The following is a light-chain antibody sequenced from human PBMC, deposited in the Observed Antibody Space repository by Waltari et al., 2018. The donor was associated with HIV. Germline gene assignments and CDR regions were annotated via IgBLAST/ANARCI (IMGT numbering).Light chain of an antibody. CDR3: QVWDSSSDHWV. J-gene: IGLJ3*02. CDR1: NLEIKS. Sequence: QPPSVSVAPGKTAKIACEGDNLEIKSVHWYQQRPGQAPIQVIDDDSDRPSGIPERFSGSNSGNTATLSITRVEVGDEADYYCQVWDSSSDHWVFGGGTKLTVL. V-gene: IGLV3-21*04. CDR2: DDS.